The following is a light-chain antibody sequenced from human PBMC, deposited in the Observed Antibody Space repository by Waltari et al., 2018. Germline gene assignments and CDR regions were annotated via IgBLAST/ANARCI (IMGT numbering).Light chain of an antibody. J-gene: IGLJ2*01. CDR2: DNN. CDR3: GTWDSGLRTVI. CDR1: SSNLGGNY. Sequence: QSLLTQPTSVSAAPGQRISITCSGSSSNLGGNYVSWYQPLPGTPPNLLIYDNNKRPSGIPDRFSASKSGTSATLGITGLQTGDEANYFCGTWDSGLRTVIFGGGTKLTVL. V-gene: IGLV1-51*01.